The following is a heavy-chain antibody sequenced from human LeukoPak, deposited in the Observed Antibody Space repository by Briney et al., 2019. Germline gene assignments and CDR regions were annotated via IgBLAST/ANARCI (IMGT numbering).Heavy chain of an antibody. CDR1: GGSISSYY. D-gene: IGHD4-17*01. CDR2: IYYSGST. Sequence: PSETLSLTCTVSGGSISSYYWSWIRQPPGKGLEWIGYIYYSGSTNYNPSLKSRVTISVDTSKNQFSLKLSSVTAADTAVYYCARGTTVTTTVDYWGQGTLVTVFS. CDR3: ARGTTVTTTVDY. V-gene: IGHV4-59*01. J-gene: IGHJ4*02.